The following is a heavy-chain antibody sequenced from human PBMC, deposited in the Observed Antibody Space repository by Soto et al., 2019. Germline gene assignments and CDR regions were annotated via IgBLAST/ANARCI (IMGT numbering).Heavy chain of an antibody. Sequence: QVQLVQSAGEVKEPGASVKVSCQASGYTFSDYAISWVRQAPGQGLEWMGWISPSTGNTDQAQNFQGRVIMTLDTSTNTAYRELRSLRSDDTAVYYCVRCYCSVVSCYACWPFDVWGRGTLVTVSS. V-gene: IGHV1-18*01. CDR2: ISPSTGNT. D-gene: IGHD2-15*01. CDR1: GYTFSDYA. J-gene: IGHJ2*01. CDR3: VRCYCSVVSCYACWPFDV.